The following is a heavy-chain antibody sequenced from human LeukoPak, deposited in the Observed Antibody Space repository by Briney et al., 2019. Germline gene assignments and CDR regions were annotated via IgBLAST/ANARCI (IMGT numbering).Heavy chain of an antibody. CDR2: IWYDGSNK. CDR1: GFTFSSYG. D-gene: IGHD6-19*01. CDR3: ARDAEQWLVQEYYFDY. V-gene: IGHV3-33*01. Sequence: PGGSLRLSCAASGFTFSSYGMHWVRQAPGKGLEWVAVIWYDGSNKYYADSVKGRFTISRDNSKNTLYLQMSSLRAEDTAVYYCARDAEQWLVQEYYFDYWGQGTLVTVSS. J-gene: IGHJ4*02.